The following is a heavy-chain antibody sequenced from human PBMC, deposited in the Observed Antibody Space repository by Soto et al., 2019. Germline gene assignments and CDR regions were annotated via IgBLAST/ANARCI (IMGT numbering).Heavy chain of an antibody. CDR2: IYYSGST. D-gene: IGHD3-16*02. CDR1: GGSISSYY. J-gene: IGHJ6*02. CDR3: ARLSPVAHYYYYGMDV. V-gene: IGHV4-59*01. Sequence: SETLSLTCTVSGGSISSYYWGWIRQPPGKGLEWIGYIYYSGSTNYNPSLKSRVTISVDTSKNQFSLKLSSVTAADTAVYYCARLSPVAHYYYYGMDVWGQGTTVTVSS.